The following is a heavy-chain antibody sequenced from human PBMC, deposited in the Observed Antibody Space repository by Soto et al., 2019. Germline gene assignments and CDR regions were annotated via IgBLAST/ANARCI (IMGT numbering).Heavy chain of an antibody. J-gene: IGHJ1*01. Sequence: GXSVKVSCKASGCTFITYDINWVRQAPGQGLERTGXMNPDXRGTGSEQRFXXRIIMTRXXXISTAYLELSSLTSEDTAVYFCTRAQELIPKYWGQGTQVTVSS. CDR2: MNPDXRGT. V-gene: IGHV1-8*01. CDR1: GCTFITYD. D-gene: IGHD2-2*02. CDR3: TRAQELIPKY.